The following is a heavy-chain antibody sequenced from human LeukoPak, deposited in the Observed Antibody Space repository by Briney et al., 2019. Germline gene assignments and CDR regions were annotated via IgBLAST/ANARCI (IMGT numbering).Heavy chain of an antibody. V-gene: IGHV1-69*05. Sequence: SVKVSCKASGGTFSSYAISWVRQAPGQGLEWMGGIIPIFGTANYAQKFQGRVTITTDESTSTAYMELSSLRSEDTAVYYCARALRNTAMVTDYWGQGTLVTVSS. CDR2: IIPIFGTA. J-gene: IGHJ4*02. D-gene: IGHD5-18*01. CDR1: GGTFSSYA. CDR3: ARALRNTAMVTDY.